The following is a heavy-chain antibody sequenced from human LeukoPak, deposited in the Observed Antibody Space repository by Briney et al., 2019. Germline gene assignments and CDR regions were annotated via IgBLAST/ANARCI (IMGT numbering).Heavy chain of an antibody. Sequence: PGGSLRLSCAASGFTFSSYEMNWVRQAPGKGLDWVSYIGVSGSTIFYADSVSGRFTISRDNAKNSLYLQMNSRRAEDTAIYYCATVYIWGGYRLAAMRDYGGQGTLVTVSS. CDR2: IGVSGSTI. CDR3: ATVYIWGGYRLAAMRDY. V-gene: IGHV3-48*03. CDR1: GFTFSSYE. J-gene: IGHJ4*02. D-gene: IGHD3-16*02.